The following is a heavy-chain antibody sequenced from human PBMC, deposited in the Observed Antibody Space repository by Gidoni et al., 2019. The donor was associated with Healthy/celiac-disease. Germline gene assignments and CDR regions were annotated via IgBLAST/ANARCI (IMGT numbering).Heavy chain of an antibody. CDR2: IIPIFGTA. V-gene: IGHV1-69*01. CDR3: ARGSQQWLVRSTKEYFQH. J-gene: IGHJ1*01. D-gene: IGHD6-19*01. CDR1: GGTFSSYA. Sequence: QVQLVQSGAEVKKPGSSVKVSCKASGGTFSSYAISWVRQAPGQGLEWMGGIIPIFGTANYAQKFQGRVTITADESTSTAYMELSSLRSEDTAVYYCARGSQQWLVRSTKEYFQHWGQGTLVTVSS.